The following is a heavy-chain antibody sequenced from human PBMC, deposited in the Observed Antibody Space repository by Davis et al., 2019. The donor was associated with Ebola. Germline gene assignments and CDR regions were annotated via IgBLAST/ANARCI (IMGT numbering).Heavy chain of an antibody. CDR1: GGSFSGYY. V-gene: IGHV4-34*01. Sequence: SETLSLTCAVYGGSFSGYYWSWTRQPPGKGLEWIGEINHSGSTNYNPSLKRRVTISVDTSKNQFSLKLSSVTAADTAVYYCARGYDFWSGYHRWGQGTLVTVSS. D-gene: IGHD3-3*01. CDR2: INHSGST. J-gene: IGHJ4*02. CDR3: ARGYDFWSGYHR.